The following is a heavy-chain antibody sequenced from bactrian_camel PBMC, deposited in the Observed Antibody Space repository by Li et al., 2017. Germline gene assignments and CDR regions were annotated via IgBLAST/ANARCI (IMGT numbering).Heavy chain of an antibody. CDR1: GFTFNDND. CDR2: NSGPGRA. J-gene: IGHJ4*01. V-gene: IGHV3S40*01. D-gene: IGHD7*01. Sequence: VQLVESGGGLVQPGGSLRLSCVTSGFTFNDNDISWVRQPPGKGLEWLSNSGPGRAHYADSVKGRFTISRDNAKNTLYLQLNSLKTEDTAMYYCACETGIAAARGPRSPSP.